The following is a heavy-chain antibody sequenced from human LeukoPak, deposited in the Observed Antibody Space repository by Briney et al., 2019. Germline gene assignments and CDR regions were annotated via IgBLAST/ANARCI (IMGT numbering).Heavy chain of an antibody. CDR3: ARQGREYSSSWYSPWFDP. V-gene: IGHV4-38-2*01. J-gene: IGHJ5*02. CDR1: GYSISSGYY. CDR2: IYHSGST. Sequence: SETLSLTCAVSGYSISSGYYWGWIRQPPGKGLEWIGIIYHSGSTYYNPSLKSRVTISVDTSKNQFSLKLSSVTAADTAVYYCARQGREYSSSWYSPWFDPWGQGTLVTVSS. D-gene: IGHD6-13*01.